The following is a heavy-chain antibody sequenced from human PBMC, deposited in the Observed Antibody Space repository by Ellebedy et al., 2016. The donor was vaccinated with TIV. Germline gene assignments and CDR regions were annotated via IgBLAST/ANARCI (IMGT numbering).Heavy chain of an antibody. CDR3: NTGWAFDD. J-gene: IGHJ3*01. CDR1: GLSVSNAY. V-gene: IGHV3-15*05. Sequence: LSLTXXASGLSVSNAYMTWVRQAPGKGLEWIGRIQSRNEGGTAAYAAPVQGRFIISRDESENRLFLQMHSLRTEDTGVYYCNTGWAFDDWGQGTMVTVSS. CDR2: IQSRNEGGTA.